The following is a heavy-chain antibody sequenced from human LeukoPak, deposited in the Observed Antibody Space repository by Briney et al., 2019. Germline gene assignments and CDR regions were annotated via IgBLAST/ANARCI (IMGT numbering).Heavy chain of an antibody. J-gene: IGHJ4*02. CDR1: GYTFTGYY. CDR2: INPNSGGT. CDR3: ARDFGDYYDSSGYDPDY. V-gene: IGHV1-2*06. D-gene: IGHD3-22*01. Sequence: ASVKVSCKASGYTFTGYYMHWVRQAPGQGLEWMGRINPNSGGTNHAQKFQGRVTMTRDTSISTAYMELSRLRSDDTAVYYCARDFGDYYDSSGYDPDYWGQGTLVTVSS.